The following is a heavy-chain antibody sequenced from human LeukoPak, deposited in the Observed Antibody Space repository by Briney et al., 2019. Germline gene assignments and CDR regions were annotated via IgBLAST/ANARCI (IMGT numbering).Heavy chain of an antibody. D-gene: IGHD5-12*01. V-gene: IGHV4-59*01. CDR1: GGSIGGYY. CDR3: ARYIVATSWFDP. CDR2: IYYSGST. J-gene: IGHJ5*02. Sequence: PSETLSLTCTVSGGSIGGYYWSWIRQPPGKGVEWIGYIYYSGSTNYNPSLKSRVTISVDTSKNQFSLKLSSVTAADTAVYYCARYIVATSWFDPWGQGTLVTVSS.